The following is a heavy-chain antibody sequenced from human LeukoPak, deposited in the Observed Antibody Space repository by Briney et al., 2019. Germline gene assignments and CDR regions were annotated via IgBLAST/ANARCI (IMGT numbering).Heavy chain of an antibody. Sequence: PSETLSLTCTVSGGSISGGGYYWTWIRQPAGKGLEWIGRIYTSGSTNYNPSLKSRVSISVDTSKNQFSLKLSSVTAADTALYYCARDIVPTIWGQGTLVTVSS. CDR2: IYTSGST. CDR1: GGSISGGGYY. V-gene: IGHV4-61*02. D-gene: IGHD5-12*01. J-gene: IGHJ4*02. CDR3: ARDIVPTI.